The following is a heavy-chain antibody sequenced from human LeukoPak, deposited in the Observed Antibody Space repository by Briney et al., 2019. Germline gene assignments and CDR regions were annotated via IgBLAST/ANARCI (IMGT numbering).Heavy chain of an antibody. CDR2: MSPNSGNT. Sequence: ASVKVSCKASGYSFTSYDINWVRQATGQGLEWMGWMSPNSGNTGYVQKFQGRITMTRNTSLSTAYMELSSLRSEDTAVYYCARVSRTTAVIASRPNYYLDVWGKGTTVTVFS. D-gene: IGHD4-23*01. V-gene: IGHV1-8*01. J-gene: IGHJ6*03. CDR3: ARVSRTTAVIASRPNYYLDV. CDR1: GYSFTSYD.